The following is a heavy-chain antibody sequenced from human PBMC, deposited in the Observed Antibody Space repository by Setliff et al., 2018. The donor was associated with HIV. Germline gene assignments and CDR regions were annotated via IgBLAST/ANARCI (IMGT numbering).Heavy chain of an antibody. J-gene: IGHJ6*03. D-gene: IGHD3-10*01. CDR3: ARVGASGVPSTMDYYYYMDV. V-gene: IGHV4-4*07. Sequence: SETLSLTCSVPGDSISNYFWTWIRQPAGKGLEWIGRINTRGNTNYNPSLKSRVTMSIDTSKNQFSLKLRSVTAADTAVYYCARVGASGVPSTMDYYYYMDVWGKGTTVTVSS. CDR2: INTRGNT. CDR1: GDSISNYF.